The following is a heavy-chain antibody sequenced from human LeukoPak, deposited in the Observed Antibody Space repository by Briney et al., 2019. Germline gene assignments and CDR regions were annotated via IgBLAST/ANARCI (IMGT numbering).Heavy chain of an antibody. J-gene: IGHJ5*02. Sequence: SETLSLTCTVSGGSISSGGYYWSWIRQHPGKGLEWIGYIYYSGSTYYNPSLKSRVTISVDTSKNQFSLKLSSVTAADTAVYYCARERANYDFWSGYHPTPNWFDPWGQGTLVTVSS. D-gene: IGHD3-3*01. CDR1: GGSISSGGYY. CDR2: IYYSGST. V-gene: IGHV4-61*08. CDR3: ARERANYDFWSGYHPTPNWFDP.